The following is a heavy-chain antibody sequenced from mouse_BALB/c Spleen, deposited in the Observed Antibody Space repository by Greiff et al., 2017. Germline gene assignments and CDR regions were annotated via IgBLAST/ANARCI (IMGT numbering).Heavy chain of an antibody. J-gene: IGHJ4*01. CDR3: ARRGITDYAMDY. Sequence: EVKVVESGGGLVQPGGSLKLSCAASGFTFSSYTMSWVRQTPEKRLEWVAYISNGGGSTYYPDTVKGRFTISRDNAKNTLYLQMSSLKSEDTAMYYCARRGITDYAMDYWGQGTSVTVSS. CDR2: ISNGGGST. D-gene: IGHD2-4*01. V-gene: IGHV5-12-2*01. CDR1: GFTFSSYT.